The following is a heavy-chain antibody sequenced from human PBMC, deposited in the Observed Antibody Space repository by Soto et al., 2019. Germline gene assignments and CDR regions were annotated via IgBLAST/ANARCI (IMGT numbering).Heavy chain of an antibody. CDR1: GFTFSSYA. V-gene: IGHV3-23*01. CDR2: VSIGGST. J-gene: IGHJ4*02. CDR3: AKRRVAVGHFDY. Sequence: DVQLLESGGGLVQPEGSLRLSCAASGFTFSSYAMGWVRQGPGKGLEWVAVVSIGGSTHYADSVRGRFTISRDNSKNTLSLQMTSLTTEDTAVYSCAKRRVAVGHFDYWGQGALVTVSS. D-gene: IGHD3-16*01.